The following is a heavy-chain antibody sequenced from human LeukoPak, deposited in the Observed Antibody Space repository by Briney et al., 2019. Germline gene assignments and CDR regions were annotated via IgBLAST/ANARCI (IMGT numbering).Heavy chain of an antibody. CDR3: ARSADILTGYYVT. D-gene: IGHD3-9*01. CDR1: TFISYA. Sequence: TFISYAXXWVRQAPGQGLEWXGGIIPIFGTAKYAQKFQGRVTINADEYTRTAYMELRRQRSEDTAVYYCARSADILTGYYVTWGQGTLVTVSS. J-gene: IGHJ4*02. V-gene: IGHV1-69*01. CDR2: IIPIFGTA.